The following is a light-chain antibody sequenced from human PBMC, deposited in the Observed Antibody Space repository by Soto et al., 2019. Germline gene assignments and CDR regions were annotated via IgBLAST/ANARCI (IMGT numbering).Light chain of an antibody. CDR3: QQYNSAPRT. Sequence: DIPMTQSPSSLSASVGDRVTITCRASQGIANSLAWYQQKPGKVPKLLIYGASTLQSGVPSRFSGSGSGTDFTLTISSLQPEDVATYYCQQYNSAPRTFGQGTKVEIK. CDR2: GAS. CDR1: QGIANS. V-gene: IGKV1-27*01. J-gene: IGKJ1*01.